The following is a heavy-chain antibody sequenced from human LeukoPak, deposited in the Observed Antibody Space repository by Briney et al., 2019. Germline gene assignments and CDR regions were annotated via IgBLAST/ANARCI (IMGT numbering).Heavy chain of an antibody. J-gene: IGHJ4*02. V-gene: IGHV3-23*01. CDR3: AKSHEPYYYDSSGYYDDY. CDR1: GFRFSGYG. Sequence: PGRSLRLSCAASGFRFSGYGMSWVRQAPGKGLEWVSSISAGSGNTDYADSVKGRFTISRDDSKNTLYLQMESLRAEDTAVYYCAKSHEPYYYDSSGYYDDYWGQGTLVTVSS. D-gene: IGHD3-22*01. CDR2: ISAGSGNT.